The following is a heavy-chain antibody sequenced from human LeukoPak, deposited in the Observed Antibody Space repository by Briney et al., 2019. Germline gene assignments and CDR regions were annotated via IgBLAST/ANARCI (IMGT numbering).Heavy chain of an antibody. CDR1: GFTFSNYW. J-gene: IGHJ4*02. Sequence: GGSLRLSCAASGFTFSNYWMSWVRQAPGKGLEWVANIRQDGSEKYYVDSMRGRFTISRDNAKNSLYLQMSSLRAEDTGVYYCASRGFLNYWGQGTLVTVSS. CDR3: ASRGFLNY. CDR2: IRQDGSEK. V-gene: IGHV3-7*03.